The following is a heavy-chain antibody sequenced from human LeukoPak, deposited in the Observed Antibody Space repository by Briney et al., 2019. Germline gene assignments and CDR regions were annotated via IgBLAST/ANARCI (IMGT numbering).Heavy chain of an antibody. D-gene: IGHD2-21*02. J-gene: IGHJ4*02. Sequence: SETLSLTCTVSGGSISSYYWSWIRRPPGKGLEWIGYIYYSGSTNYNPSLKSRVTISVDTSKNQFSPKLSSVTAADTAVYYCARSGGLTAMVFYWGQGTLVTVSS. CDR1: GGSISSYY. V-gene: IGHV4-59*01. CDR3: ARSGGLTAMVFY. CDR2: IYYSGST.